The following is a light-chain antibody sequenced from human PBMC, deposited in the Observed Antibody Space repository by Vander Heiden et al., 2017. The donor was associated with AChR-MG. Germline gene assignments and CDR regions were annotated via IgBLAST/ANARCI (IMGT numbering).Light chain of an antibody. CDR3: QQERTYSLT. CDR1: EDIKTW. J-gene: IGKJ4*01. CDR2: AAS. V-gene: IGKV1D-16*01. Sequence: DIQMTQSPSSLSASVGDRVTLTCRASEDIKTWLAWYQQKPGKAPKSLISAASTLQPGVPSRFSGGGSMTSFTLTITGLQPEDFATYFCQQERTYSLTFGGRTKVEIK.